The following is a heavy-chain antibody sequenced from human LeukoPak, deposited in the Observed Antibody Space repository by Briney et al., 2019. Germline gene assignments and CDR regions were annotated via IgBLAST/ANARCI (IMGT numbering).Heavy chain of an antibody. J-gene: IGHJ5*02. CDR1: GFIFSSYA. Sequence: GGSLRLSCAASGFIFSSYAMSWVRQGPGKGLMWVSRLNEDGSTADYADSVKGRFTMSRDNAKGKVFLEMRGLTVEDTAIYFCVRERIYYSDLAYKERENFDPWGRGTLVTVSS. V-gene: IGHV3-74*01. D-gene: IGHD1-26*01. CDR2: LNEDGSTA. CDR3: VRERIYYSDLAYKERENFDP.